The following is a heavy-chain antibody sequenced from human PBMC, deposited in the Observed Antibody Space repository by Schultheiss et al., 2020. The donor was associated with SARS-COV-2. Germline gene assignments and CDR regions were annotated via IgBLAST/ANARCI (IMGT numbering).Heavy chain of an antibody. J-gene: IGHJ4*02. CDR2: IYTSGST. CDR3: ARVTIFGVVGY. Sequence: SQTLSLTCTVSGGSISSGSYYWSCIRQPAGKGLEWIGRIYTSGSTNYNPSLKSRVTISVDTSKNQFSLKLSSVTAADTAVYYCARVTIFGVVGYWGQGTLVTVSS. V-gene: IGHV4-61*02. CDR1: GGSISSGSYY. D-gene: IGHD3-3*01.